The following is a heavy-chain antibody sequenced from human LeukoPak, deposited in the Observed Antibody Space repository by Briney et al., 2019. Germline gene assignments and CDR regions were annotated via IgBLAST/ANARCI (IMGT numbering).Heavy chain of an antibody. V-gene: IGHV1-18*01. D-gene: IGHD3-22*01. CDR3: ARGNLHYYDSSGYQYFQH. CDR2: ISAYNGNT. CDR1: GYIFTSYG. J-gene: IGHJ1*01. Sequence: ASVKVSCKASGYIFTSYGISWVRQAPGQGLEWMGWISAYNGNTNYAQKLQGRVTMTTDTSTSTAYMELRSLRSDDTAVYYCARGNLHYYDSSGYQYFQHWGQGTLVTVSS.